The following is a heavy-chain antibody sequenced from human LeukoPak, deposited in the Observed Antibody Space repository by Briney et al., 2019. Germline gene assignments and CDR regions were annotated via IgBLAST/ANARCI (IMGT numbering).Heavy chain of an antibody. CDR3: AKDLPWNRSQQLVLVGFFDY. J-gene: IGHJ4*02. CDR1: GFTFSSYA. Sequence: GGSLRLSCAASGFTFSSYAMSWVRQAPGKGLEWVSAISGSGGSTYYADSVKGRFTISRDNSKNTLYLQMNSLRAEDTAVHYCAKDLPWNRSQQLVLVGFFDYWGQGTLVTVSS. CDR2: ISGSGGST. V-gene: IGHV3-23*01. D-gene: IGHD6-13*01.